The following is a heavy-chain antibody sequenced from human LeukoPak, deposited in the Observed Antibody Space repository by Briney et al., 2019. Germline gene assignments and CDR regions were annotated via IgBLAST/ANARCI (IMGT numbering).Heavy chain of an antibody. J-gene: IGHJ4*02. CDR3: AKAVVQLELDY. CDR2: ISDSSSTI. Sequence: GGSLRLSCAASGFTFSNYNMNWVRQAPGKGLEWVSYISDSSSTIYYADSVKGRFTISRDNAKNSLYLQMNSLRAEDTAVYYCAKAVVQLELDYWGQGTLVTVSS. D-gene: IGHD1-1*01. V-gene: IGHV3-48*01. CDR1: GFTFSNYN.